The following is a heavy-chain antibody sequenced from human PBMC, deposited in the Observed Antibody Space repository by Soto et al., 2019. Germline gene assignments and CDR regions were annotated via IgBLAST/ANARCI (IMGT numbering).Heavy chain of an antibody. CDR3: ASGYDFPYYFDY. CDR1: GFTFSSYS. V-gene: IGHV3-21*01. CDR2: ISSSSSYI. J-gene: IGHJ4*02. Sequence: GGSLRLSCAASGFTFSSYSMNWVRQAPGKGLEWVSSISSSSSYIYYADSVKGRFTISRDNAKNSLYLQMNSLRAEDTAVYYCASGYDFPYYFDYWGQGTLVTVSS. D-gene: IGHD5-12*01.